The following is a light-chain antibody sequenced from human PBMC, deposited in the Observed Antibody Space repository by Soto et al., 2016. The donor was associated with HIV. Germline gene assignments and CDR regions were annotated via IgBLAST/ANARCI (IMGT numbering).Light chain of an antibody. Sequence: SSELTQDPAVSVALGQTVRITCQGDSLRSYYASWYQQKPGQAPVLVIYGKNNRPSGIPDRFSGSSSGNTASLTITGAQAEDEADYYCSSRDSNDNHVVFGGGTKLTVL. J-gene: IGLJ2*01. CDR1: SLRSYY. CDR3: SSRDSNDNHVV. V-gene: IGLV3-19*01. CDR2: GKN.